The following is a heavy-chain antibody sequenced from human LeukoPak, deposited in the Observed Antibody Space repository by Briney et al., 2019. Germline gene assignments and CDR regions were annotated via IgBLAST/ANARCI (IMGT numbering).Heavy chain of an antibody. CDR3: AKLLQDSSGCHEN. D-gene: IGHD6-19*01. J-gene: IGHJ4*02. Sequence: PGGSLRLSCAASGFTFSSYAMSWVRQAPGKGLEWVSAISGSGGSTYYADSGKGRFTISRDNSKNTLYLQMNSLRAEDTAVYYCAKLLQDSSGCHENWGQGTLVTVSS. CDR1: GFTFSSYA. CDR2: ISGSGGST. V-gene: IGHV3-23*01.